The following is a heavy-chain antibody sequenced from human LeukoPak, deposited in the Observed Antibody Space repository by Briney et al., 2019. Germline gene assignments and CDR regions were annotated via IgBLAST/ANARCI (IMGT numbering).Heavy chain of an antibody. Sequence: ASVTVSCKASGFTFTDYYIHWVRQAPGQGLEWMGSIHPKSGGTKYAQKFQGRVTVTRDTSISAAYMELSRLTSDDTAVYYCARDPPAAGSTEFDFWGQGTLVTVSS. CDR3: ARDPPAAGSTEFDF. CDR2: IHPKSGGT. J-gene: IGHJ4*02. CDR1: GFTFTDYY. D-gene: IGHD6-13*01. V-gene: IGHV1-2*02.